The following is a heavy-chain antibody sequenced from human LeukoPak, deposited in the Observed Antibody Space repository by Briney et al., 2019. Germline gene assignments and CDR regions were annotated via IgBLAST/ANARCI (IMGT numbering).Heavy chain of an antibody. Sequence: PGGSLRLSCAASGFTFSYYAVHWVRQAPGKGLEWVSLISASGGTTYYADSVKGRFTISRDNSENTLYLQMNSLRAEDTAVFYCAKVRQKQWLYYFDFWGQGTLVTVSS. CDR2: ISASGGTT. CDR1: GFTFSYYA. D-gene: IGHD6-19*01. V-gene: IGHV3-23*01. J-gene: IGHJ4*02. CDR3: AKVRQKQWLYYFDF.